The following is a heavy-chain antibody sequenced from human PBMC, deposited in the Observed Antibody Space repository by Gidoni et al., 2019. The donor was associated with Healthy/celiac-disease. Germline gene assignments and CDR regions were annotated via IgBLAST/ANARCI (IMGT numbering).Heavy chain of an antibody. CDR2: IWYDGSNK. Sequence: QVQLVESGGGVVQPGRSLRLSCAAAGFTFSSYGMHWVRQAPGKGLEWVSFIWYDGSNKYYADSVKGRFTISRDNSKNTLYLQMNSLRAEDTAVYYCARDSSGLEDYWGQGTLVTVSS. J-gene: IGHJ4*02. D-gene: IGHD3-22*01. V-gene: IGHV3-33*01. CDR3: ARDSSGLEDY. CDR1: GFTFSSYG.